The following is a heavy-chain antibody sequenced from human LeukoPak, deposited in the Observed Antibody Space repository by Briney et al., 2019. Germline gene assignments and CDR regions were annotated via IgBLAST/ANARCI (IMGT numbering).Heavy chain of an antibody. CDR3: ATDTKDMLTTIGALDF. Sequence: GRSLRLSCAASGFTFTNAWVTWVRQAPGKGLEWVGRVKSKTDGGTTDYAAPVKGRFTISRDDSKNTLYLQMNSLTTEDTAVYYSATDTKDMLTTIGALDFWGQGTLVTVSS. CDR2: VKSKTDGGTT. CDR1: GFTFTNAW. J-gene: IGHJ4*02. D-gene: IGHD5-12*01. V-gene: IGHV3-15*01.